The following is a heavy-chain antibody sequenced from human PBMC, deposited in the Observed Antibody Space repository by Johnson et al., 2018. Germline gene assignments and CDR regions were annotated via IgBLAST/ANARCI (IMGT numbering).Heavy chain of an antibody. Sequence: VQLVESVGGLVEPGQSLRLSCTTSGFTSGDYAINWFRQAPGKGLEFVGFIRSKTYGGTTEYAASVRGRFTIPRDDSKSITSLQMDSLKTDDTGVYYCTRDSTPLPYYFDYWGRGTLVTVSS. CDR3: TRDSTPLPYYFDY. CDR2: IRSKTYGGTT. J-gene: IGHJ4*02. V-gene: IGHV3-49*03. CDR1: GFTSGDYA.